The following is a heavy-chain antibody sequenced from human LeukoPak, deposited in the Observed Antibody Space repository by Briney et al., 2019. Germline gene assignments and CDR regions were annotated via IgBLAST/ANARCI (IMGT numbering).Heavy chain of an antibody. CDR1: GFTFSNAW. J-gene: IGHJ3*02. D-gene: IGHD3-10*01. Sequence: KPGGSLRLSCAASGFTFSNAWMKWVRQAPGKGLEWVGRIKSKSDGGTIDYAAPVKGRFTISRDDSKNTLYLQMNSLKTENTAVYYCATGLARGFNAFDIWGQGTMVTVSS. V-gene: IGHV3-15*01. CDR2: IKSKSDGGTI. CDR3: ATGLARGFNAFDI.